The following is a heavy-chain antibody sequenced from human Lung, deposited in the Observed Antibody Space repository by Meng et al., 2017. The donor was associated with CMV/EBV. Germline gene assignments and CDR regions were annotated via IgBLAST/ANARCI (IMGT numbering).Heavy chain of an antibody. D-gene: IGHD4-11*01. CDR3: ARNFYSVVYMTTVNSFDY. J-gene: IGHJ4*02. V-gene: IGHV4-61*01. CDR2: IFYSGST. Sequence: GSLRLXCSVSGASVSSGSHYWSWIRQPPGKGPEYIGYIFYSGSTRYNSSLKSRVTMSVNTSKNQFSLKLTSVTAADTAVYFCARNFYSVVYMTTVNSFDYWRQGALVSVSS. CDR1: GASVSSGSHY.